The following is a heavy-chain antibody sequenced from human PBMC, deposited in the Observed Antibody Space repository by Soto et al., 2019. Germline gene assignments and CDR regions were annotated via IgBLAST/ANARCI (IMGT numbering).Heavy chain of an antibody. Sequence: EEQLVESGGDLVQPGGSLRLSCAASGFTFTDYAMNWVRQAPGQGLEWISYISSTGYTKYYADSVKVRFTISRDSATNSVYLQMSSLRDEDTAVYYCARGSSVDYWGQGTLVTVSS. CDR3: ARGSSVDY. J-gene: IGHJ4*02. CDR1: GFTFTDYA. CDR2: ISSTGYTK. V-gene: IGHV3-48*02.